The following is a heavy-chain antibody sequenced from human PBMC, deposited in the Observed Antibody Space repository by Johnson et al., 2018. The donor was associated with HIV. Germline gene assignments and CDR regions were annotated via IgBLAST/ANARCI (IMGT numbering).Heavy chain of an antibody. CDR3: AKVLGYSSSSRDAFDI. CDR2: IKSKTDGGAT. CDR1: GFTFNNAW. Sequence: VQLVESGGGLVKPGGSLRLSCAASGFTFNNAWMSWVRQAPGKGLEWVGHIKSKTDGGATDYPAPVKDRFTISRDDSKNTLYLQMNSLRAEDTAVYYCAKVLGYSSSSRDAFDIWGQGTMVTVSS. D-gene: IGHD6-6*01. J-gene: IGHJ3*02. V-gene: IGHV3-15*01.